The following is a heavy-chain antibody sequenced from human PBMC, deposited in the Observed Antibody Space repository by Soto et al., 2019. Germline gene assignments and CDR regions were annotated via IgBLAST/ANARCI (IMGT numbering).Heavy chain of an antibody. CDR1: GFTFNSYD. J-gene: IGHJ6*02. Sequence: EVQLVESGGGLVQPGGSLRLSCAASGFTFNSYDMHWVRQPTGKGLEWVSAIGISGDTHYPGSVKGRFTISRENAKNSLSLQMNSLRAGDTAVYYCARVSGYPYYYNGMDVWGQGTTVTVSS. D-gene: IGHD3-22*01. V-gene: IGHV3-13*01. CDR3: ARVSGYPYYYNGMDV. CDR2: IGISGDT.